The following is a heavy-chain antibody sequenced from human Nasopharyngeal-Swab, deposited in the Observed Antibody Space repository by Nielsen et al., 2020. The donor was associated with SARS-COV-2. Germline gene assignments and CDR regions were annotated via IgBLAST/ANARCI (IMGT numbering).Heavy chain of an antibody. CDR1: GYSFTGEY. D-gene: IGHD3-3*01. V-gene: IGHV1-18*01. CDR2: ISAYNGRT. J-gene: IGHJ4*02. Sequence: ASVKVSCKASGYSFTGEYMHWVRQAPGQGLEWMVWISAYNGRTDYAQKLQDRVTMTTDTSRSTAYMELRSLRSDDTAMYYCARVRTLETNYFDSWGQGTLVTVSS. CDR3: ARVRTLETNYFDS.